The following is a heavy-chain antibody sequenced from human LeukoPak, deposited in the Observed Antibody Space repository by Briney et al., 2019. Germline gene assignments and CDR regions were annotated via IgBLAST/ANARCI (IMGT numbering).Heavy chain of an antibody. CDR1: GGSFSGYY. V-gene: IGHV4-34*01. CDR2: INRGGST. Sequence: SETLSLSCAVYGGSFSGYYLNWIRQPPGKGLEWIGEINRGGSTNYNPSLKSRITISVDTSKNQFSLKLTSVTAADTAVYYCARNYNYGRYFFDSWGQGTLVSVSS. D-gene: IGHD3-10*01. J-gene: IGHJ4*02. CDR3: ARNYNYGRYFFDS.